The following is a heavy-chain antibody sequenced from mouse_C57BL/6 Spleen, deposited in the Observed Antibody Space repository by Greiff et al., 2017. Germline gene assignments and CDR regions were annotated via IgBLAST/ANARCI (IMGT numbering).Heavy chain of an antibody. CDR2: IGPNSGGT. V-gene: IGHV1-72*01. J-gene: IGHJ2*01. Sequence: QVQLKESGAELVKPGASVKLSCKASGYTFTSYWMHWVKQRPGRGLEWIGRIGPNSGGTKYNEKFKSKATLTVDKPSSTAYMQLSSLTSEDSAVYYCARIERGYFDYWGQGTTLTVSS. CDR1: GYTFTSYW. CDR3: ARIERGYFDY.